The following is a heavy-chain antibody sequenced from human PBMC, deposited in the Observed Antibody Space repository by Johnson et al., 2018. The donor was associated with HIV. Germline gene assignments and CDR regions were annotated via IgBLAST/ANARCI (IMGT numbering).Heavy chain of an antibody. V-gene: IGHV3-30*04. D-gene: IGHD1-20*01. CDR3: ARAEGLTGRNAFDI. J-gene: IGHJ3*02. Sequence: MQLVESGGVLVQPGGSLRLSYAASGFTFSSYAMHWVRQAPGKGLEWVALISYDGSNKYYADSVKGRFTISRDNSKNTLNLQMNSLRTDDTAVYSCARAEGLTGRNAFDIWGQGTMVTVSS. CDR2: ISYDGSNK. CDR1: GFTFSSYA.